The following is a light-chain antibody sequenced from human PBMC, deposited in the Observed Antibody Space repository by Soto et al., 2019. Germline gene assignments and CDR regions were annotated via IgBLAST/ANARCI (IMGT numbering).Light chain of an antibody. CDR2: DAS. CDR3: HQRINWPRT. J-gene: IGKJ2*01. CDR1: QSVSSY. Sequence: DIVLTQSPATLSLSPGERATLSCRASQSVSSYLAWYQQKPGQAPRLLIYDASNRATGIPARFSGSGSGTDVTLTISSLGPEDSAVYYCHQRINWPRTFGQGTKLEIK. V-gene: IGKV3-11*01.